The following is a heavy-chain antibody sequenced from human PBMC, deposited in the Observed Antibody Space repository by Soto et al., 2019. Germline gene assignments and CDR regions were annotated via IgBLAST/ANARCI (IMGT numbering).Heavy chain of an antibody. CDR3: TTASQWLLPYA. V-gene: IGHV3-15*01. CDR1: GFTFTKAW. J-gene: IGHJ5*02. Sequence: RRLSCAASGFTFTKAWMTWVRQTPGKGLEWVGRIKSRADGGTTDYAASVKDRFIISRDDSNDTLYLHMNRLKTDDTAVYYCTTASQWLLPYAWAQGALVTLT. CDR2: IKSRADGGTT. D-gene: IGHD6-19*01.